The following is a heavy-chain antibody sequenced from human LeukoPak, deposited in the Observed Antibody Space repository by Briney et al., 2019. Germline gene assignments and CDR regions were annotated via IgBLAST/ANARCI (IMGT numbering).Heavy chain of an antibody. CDR1: GYTFPSYF. V-gene: IGHV1-46*01. Sequence: GASVKVSCTASGYTFPSYFMHWVRQAPGQGLEWMGIINPTGGSTTYAQKFQGRVTITADESTSTAYMELSSLRSEDTAVYYCARLGYSSSWLDYWGQGTLVTVSS. CDR3: ARLGYSSSWLDY. D-gene: IGHD6-13*01. J-gene: IGHJ4*02. CDR2: INPTGGST.